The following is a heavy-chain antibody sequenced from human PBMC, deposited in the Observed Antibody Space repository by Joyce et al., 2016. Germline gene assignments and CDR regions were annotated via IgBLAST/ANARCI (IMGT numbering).Heavy chain of an antibody. CDR2: INPDTGDT. CDR1: GYSFSDSY. CDR3: ARGPMPPYAFDV. V-gene: IGHV1-2*06. Sequence: QVNLVQSGAEVKKPGASVKVSCKAPGYSFSDSYIHWVRQPPGQGLQWIGRINPDTGDTIYAQKFQGRVTLTRDTFISTVYMEVSRLRSDDTAVYFCARGPMPPYAFDVWGQGTLVTVST. J-gene: IGHJ3*01. D-gene: IGHD2-2*01.